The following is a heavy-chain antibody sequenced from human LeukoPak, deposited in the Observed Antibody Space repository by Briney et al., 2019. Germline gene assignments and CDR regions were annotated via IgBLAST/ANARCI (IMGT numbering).Heavy chain of an antibody. CDR3: AKDPQHVQMSPYYFGY. CDR2: ISHGGSNK. Sequence: PGKSLRLSCAASGFTFSIYGMHWVRQPPGKGLEWVAFISHGGSNKHYADSVKRRFTISRDNPKKTLFLQMSSLIAEDTAVYYCAKDPQHVQMSPYYFGYWGQGTLVTVSS. D-gene: IGHD2-8*01. J-gene: IGHJ4*02. V-gene: IGHV3-30*18. CDR1: GFTFSIYG.